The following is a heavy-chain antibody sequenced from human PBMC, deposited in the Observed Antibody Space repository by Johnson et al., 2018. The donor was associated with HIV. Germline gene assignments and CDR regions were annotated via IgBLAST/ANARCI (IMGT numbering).Heavy chain of an antibody. Sequence: MQLVESGGGLVQPGGSLRLSCAASGFTFDDFGMGWVRQAPGKGLEWVSGINSGGSTSYAYHVKGRFTISRDNSKNTLYLQMNSLRAEDTAVYYCARDPRGEAMALDAFDIWGQGTMVTVSS. J-gene: IGHJ3*02. CDR2: INSGGST. CDR3: ARDPRGEAMALDAFDI. D-gene: IGHD5-18*01. CDR1: GFTFDDFG. V-gene: IGHV3-66*01.